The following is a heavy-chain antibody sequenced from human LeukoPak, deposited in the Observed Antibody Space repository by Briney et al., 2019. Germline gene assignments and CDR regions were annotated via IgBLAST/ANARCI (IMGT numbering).Heavy chain of an antibody. CDR2: ISTYNGNT. D-gene: IGHD5-12*01. J-gene: IGHJ5*02. Sequence: GASVKVSCKASGYTFINYDFSWVRQAPGQGLEWMGWISTYNGNTNYAQKLQGRVTMTEDTSTDTAYMELSSLRSEDTAVYYCATDLGGYRYNWFDPWSQGTLVTVSS. V-gene: IGHV1-18*01. CDR1: GYTFINYD. CDR3: ATDLGGYRYNWFDP.